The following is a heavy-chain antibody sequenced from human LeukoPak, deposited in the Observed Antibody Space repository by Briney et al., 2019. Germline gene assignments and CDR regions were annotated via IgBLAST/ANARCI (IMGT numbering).Heavy chain of an antibody. CDR2: MTPNSGDT. V-gene: IGHV1-8*01. J-gene: IGHJ4*02. CDR3: ARPPGNAVTSIY. Sequence: GSSVKVSCKASGYTFTTYDINWVRQAPGQGLEWMGWMTPNSGDTGYAQNFQGRVTMTRNTSISTAYMELSSLRSEDTAVYYCARPPGNAVTSIYWGQGTLVTVSS. CDR1: GYTFTTYD. D-gene: IGHD4-17*01.